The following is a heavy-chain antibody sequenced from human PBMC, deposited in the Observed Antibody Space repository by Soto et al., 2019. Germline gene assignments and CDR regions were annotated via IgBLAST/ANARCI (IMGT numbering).Heavy chain of an antibody. D-gene: IGHD4-17*01. J-gene: IGHJ4*02. CDR2: IIPIFGTA. Sequence: ASVKVSCKASGGTFSSYAISWVRQAPGQGLEWMGGIIPIFGTANYAQKFQGRVTITADESTSTAYMELSRLRSEDTAVYYCARGGGTTGISDYWGQGTLVTVSS. V-gene: IGHV1-69*13. CDR1: GGTFSSYA. CDR3: ARGGGTTGISDY.